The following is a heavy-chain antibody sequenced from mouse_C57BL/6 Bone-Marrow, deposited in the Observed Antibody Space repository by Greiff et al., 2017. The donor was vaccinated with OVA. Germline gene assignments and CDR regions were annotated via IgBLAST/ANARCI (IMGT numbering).Heavy chain of an antibody. V-gene: IGHV1-82*01. CDR2: IYPGDGDT. D-gene: IGHD2-3*01. Sequence: VQGVESGPELVKPGASVKISCKASGYAFSSSWMNWVKQRPGKGLEWIGRIYPGDGDTNYNGKFKGKATLTADKSSSTAYMQLSSLTSEDSAVYFCAEDGYYYWYFDVWGTGTTVTVSS. CDR1: GYAFSSSW. CDR3: AEDGYYYWYFDV. J-gene: IGHJ1*03.